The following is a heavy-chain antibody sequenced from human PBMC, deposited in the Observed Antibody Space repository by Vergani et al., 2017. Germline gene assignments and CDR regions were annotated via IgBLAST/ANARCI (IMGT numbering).Heavy chain of an antibody. CDR2: IRSDESRR. D-gene: IGHD2-15*01. CDR3: AKEGGGYCSGGTCYPEY. Sequence: VHLLESGGGLVQSGGSLRLFCAASGFTFNSYGMHLVRQAPGKGLEWVASIRSDESRRYYGDSMEGPFTISRDNSKNTLYLQMMSLRPEDTAVYYCAKEGGGYCSGGTCYPEYWGQGTLVIVSS. CDR1: GFTFNSYG. J-gene: IGHJ4*02. V-gene: IGHV3-30*02.